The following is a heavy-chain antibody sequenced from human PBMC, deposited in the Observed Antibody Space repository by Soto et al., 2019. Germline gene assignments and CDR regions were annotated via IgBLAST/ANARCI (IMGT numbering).Heavy chain of an antibody. CDR3: AREGPAPYYYYGMDV. CDR2: ISGYNGNT. CDR1: GYSFTTYG. J-gene: IGHJ6*02. V-gene: IGHV1-18*01. Sequence: QVQLVQSRGEVKKPGASVKVSCKTSGYSFTTYGISWVRQAPGQGLEWMGWISGYNGNTNYAQKLQGRVTMTTDTSTSTASMERRSLRSDDTAVYYCAREGPAPYYYYGMDVWGQGSTVTVSS.